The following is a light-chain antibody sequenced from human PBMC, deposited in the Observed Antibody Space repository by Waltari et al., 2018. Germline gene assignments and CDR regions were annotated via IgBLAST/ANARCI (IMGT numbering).Light chain of an antibody. CDR1: QSVFYSSNNKNY. CDR3: QQYYSTPPA. V-gene: IGKV4-1*01. CDR2: WAS. J-gene: IGKJ4*01. Sequence: DIVMTQSPDSLAVSLGERATINCNARQSVFYSSNNKNYLAWYQQKPGQPPKLLIYWASTRESGVPDRFSGSGSGTDFTLTISSLQAEDVAVYYCQQYYSTPPAFGGGTKVGIK.